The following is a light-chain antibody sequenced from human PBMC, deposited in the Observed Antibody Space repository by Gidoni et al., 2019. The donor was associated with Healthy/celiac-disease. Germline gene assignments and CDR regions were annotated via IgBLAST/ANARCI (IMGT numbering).Light chain of an antibody. CDR3: QQSYSTLT. V-gene: IGKV1-39*01. J-gene: IGKJ3*01. CDR1: QSISSY. Sequence: DIQMNQSPSSLSASVGDRVTITCRASQSISSYLNWYQQKPGKAPTLLIYAASSLQSGVPSRFSGSGSGTDFTLTISILQPEDFATYYCQQSYSTLTFGPGTKVDIK. CDR2: AAS.